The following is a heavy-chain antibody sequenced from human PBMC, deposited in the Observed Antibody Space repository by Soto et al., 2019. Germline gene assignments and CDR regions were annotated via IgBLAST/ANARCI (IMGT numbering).Heavy chain of an antibody. CDR3: ARDSGGAMVTSYYYYGMDV. D-gene: IGHD5-18*01. CDR2: INPSGGST. J-gene: IGHJ6*02. V-gene: IGHV1-46*01. Sequence: GASVKVSCKASGYTFTSYYMHWVQQAPGQGLERMRIINPSGGSTSYAQKFQGRVTMTRDTSTSTVYMELSSLRSEDTAVYYCARDSGGAMVTSYYYYGMDVWGQGTTVTVSS. CDR1: GYTFTSYY.